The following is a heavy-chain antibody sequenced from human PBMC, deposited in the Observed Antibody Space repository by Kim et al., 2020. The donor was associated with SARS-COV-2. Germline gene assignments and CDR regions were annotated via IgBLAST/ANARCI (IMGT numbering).Heavy chain of an antibody. Sequence: GGSLRLSCAVSGFTFTTYWMSWVRQAPGKGLEWVANIKQDGSEKYYVDSVKGRFTMSRDNAKNSLYLQMNSLRAEDAAVYYCAGGRGMAGWGQGTTVTVS. V-gene: IGHV3-7*03. CDR1: GFTFTTYW. CDR2: IKQDGSEK. CDR3: AGGRGMAG. J-gene: IGHJ6*02.